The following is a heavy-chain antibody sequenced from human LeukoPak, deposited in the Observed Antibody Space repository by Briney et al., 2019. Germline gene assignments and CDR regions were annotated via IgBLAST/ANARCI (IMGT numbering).Heavy chain of an antibody. Sequence: SETLSLTCTVSGGSISSYYWSWIRQPPGKGLEWIEYIYYSGSTNYNPSLKSRVTISVDTSKNQFSLKLSSVTAADTAVYYCARVRSSSWYIHYYYYMDVWGKGTTVTVSS. CDR2: IYYSGST. CDR3: ARVRSSSWYIHYYYYMDV. D-gene: IGHD6-13*01. J-gene: IGHJ6*03. CDR1: GGSISSYY. V-gene: IGHV4-59*12.